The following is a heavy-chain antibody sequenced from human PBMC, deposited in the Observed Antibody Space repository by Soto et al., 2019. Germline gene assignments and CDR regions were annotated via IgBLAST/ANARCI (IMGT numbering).Heavy chain of an antibody. CDR2: INAGNGNT. V-gene: IGHV1-3*01. CDR1: GYGITVDA. Sequence: ASVNGYCKTSGYGITVDAGHWGRQAPGQRLEWMGWINAGNGNTKYSQKFQGRVTITRDTSASTAYMELSSLRSEDTAVYYCARASTDYYYMDVWGKGTTVTVSS. D-gene: IGHD1-26*01. CDR3: ARASTDYYYMDV. J-gene: IGHJ6*03.